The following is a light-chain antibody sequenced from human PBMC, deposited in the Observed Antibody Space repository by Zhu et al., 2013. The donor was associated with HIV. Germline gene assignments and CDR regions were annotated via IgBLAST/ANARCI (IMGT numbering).Light chain of an antibody. Sequence: QSVLTQPPSVSDVPGQRVTISCSGGDSNIGDNRVFWYQQVPGMAPKVLIYDTDQRPSGVPGRISASASGTSASLAISGLRSDDEADYYCASWDDVLRVLVFGGGTKVTVL. V-gene: IGLV1-47*02. CDR3: ASWDDVLRVLV. J-gene: IGLJ3*02. CDR2: DTD. CDR1: DSNIGDNR.